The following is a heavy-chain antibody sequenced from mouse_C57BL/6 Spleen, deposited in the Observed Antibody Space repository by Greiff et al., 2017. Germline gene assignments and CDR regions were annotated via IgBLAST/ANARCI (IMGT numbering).Heavy chain of an antibody. V-gene: IGHV1-5*01. CDR1: GYTFTSYW. D-gene: IGHD2-2*01. CDR2: IYPGNSDT. Sequence: VQLQQSGTVLARPGASVKMSCKTSGYTFTSYWMHWVKQRPGQGLEWIGAIYPGNSDTSYNQKFKGKAKLTAVTSASTAYMALSSLTTGDSAVYYGTRGSYNGCDGGGYAMDYWGQGTSVTVAS. J-gene: IGHJ4*01. CDR3: TRGSYNGCDGGGYAMDY.